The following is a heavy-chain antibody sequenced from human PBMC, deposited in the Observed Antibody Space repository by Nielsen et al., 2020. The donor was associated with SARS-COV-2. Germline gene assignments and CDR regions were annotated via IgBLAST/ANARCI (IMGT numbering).Heavy chain of an antibody. D-gene: IGHD6-19*01. CDR3: AKGMRGVGSGWYFYYYYYYMDV. Sequence: GGSLRLSCAASGFTFSSYAMSWVRQAPGKGLEWVSAISGSGGSTYYADSVKGRFTISRDNSKNTLYLQMNSLRAEDTAVYYCAKGMRGVGSGWYFYYYYYYMDVWGKGTTVTVSS. CDR2: ISGSGGST. CDR1: GFTFSSYA. J-gene: IGHJ6*03. V-gene: IGHV3-23*01.